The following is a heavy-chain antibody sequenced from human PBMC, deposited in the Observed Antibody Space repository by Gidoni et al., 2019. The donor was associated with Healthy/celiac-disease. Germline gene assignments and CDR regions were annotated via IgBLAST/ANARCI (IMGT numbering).Heavy chain of an antibody. CDR3: ARDPNDAVQDNFDY. J-gene: IGHJ4*02. D-gene: IGHD1-1*01. CDR1: GFTFSSYE. Sequence: EVQLVESGGGLVQPGGSLRLSCAASGFTFSSYEMNWVRQAPGKGLEWVSYISSSGSTIYYADSVKGRFTISRDNAKNSLYLQMNSLRAEDTAVYYCARDPNDAVQDNFDYWGQGTLVTVSS. CDR2: ISSSGSTI. V-gene: IGHV3-48*03.